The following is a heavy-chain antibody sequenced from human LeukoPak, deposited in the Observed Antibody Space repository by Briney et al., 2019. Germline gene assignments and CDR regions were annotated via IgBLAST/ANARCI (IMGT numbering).Heavy chain of an antibody. Sequence: SETLSLTCAVYGGSFSPYYWSWIRQPPGKGLEWIGEINHSGSTNYNPSLKSRLTMSVDTPKNQFSLKLRSVTAADTAVYYCGTPAGPIAAAVDYWGQGTLVTVSS. CDR2: INHSGST. CDR3: GTPAGPIAAAVDY. V-gene: IGHV4-34*01. CDR1: GGSFSPYY. D-gene: IGHD6-13*01. J-gene: IGHJ4*02.